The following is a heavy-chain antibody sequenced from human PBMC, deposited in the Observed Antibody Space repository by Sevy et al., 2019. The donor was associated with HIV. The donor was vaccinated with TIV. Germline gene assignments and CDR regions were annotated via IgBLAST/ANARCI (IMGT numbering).Heavy chain of an antibody. J-gene: IGHJ6*02. CDR3: ARAGDCSGGSCYSRLDYYYGMDV. D-gene: IGHD2-15*01. Sequence: GGSLRLSCAASGFTFSSYWMSWVRQAPGKGLEWVANIKQDGSEKYYVDSVKGRFTISRDNAKNSLYRQMNSLRAEDTAVYYCARAGDCSGGSCYSRLDYYYGMDVWGQGTTVTVSS. CDR2: IKQDGSEK. V-gene: IGHV3-7*01. CDR1: GFTFSSYW.